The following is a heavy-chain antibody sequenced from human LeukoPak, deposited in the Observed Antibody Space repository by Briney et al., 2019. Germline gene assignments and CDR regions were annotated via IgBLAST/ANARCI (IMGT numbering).Heavy chain of an antibody. J-gene: IGHJ3*02. V-gene: IGHV1-69*01. Sequence: PIXGTANYAQKFQGRVTITADESTSTAYMELSSLTSEDTAVYYCASDCSSTSCPPPPLGGGAFDIWGQGTMVTVSS. D-gene: IGHD2-2*01. CDR3: ASDCSSTSCPPPPLGGGAFDI. CDR2: PIXGTA.